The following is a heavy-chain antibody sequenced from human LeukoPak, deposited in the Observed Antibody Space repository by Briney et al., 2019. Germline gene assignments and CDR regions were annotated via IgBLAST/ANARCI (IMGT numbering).Heavy chain of an antibody. Sequence: GGSLRLSCAASGFTFSSYSMNWVRQAPGKGLEWVSSISSSSSYIYYADSVKGRFTLSRDNAKNSLYLQMNSLRAEDTAVYYCARGWDYDILTGYYPFDYWGQGTLVTVSS. CDR1: GFTFSSYS. D-gene: IGHD3-9*01. J-gene: IGHJ4*02. CDR2: ISSSSSYI. V-gene: IGHV3-21*01. CDR3: ARGWDYDILTGYYPFDY.